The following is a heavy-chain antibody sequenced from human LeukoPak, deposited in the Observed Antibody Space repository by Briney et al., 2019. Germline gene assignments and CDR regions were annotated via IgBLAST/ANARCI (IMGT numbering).Heavy chain of an antibody. Sequence: ASVKVSCKASGYTFTSYGISWVRQAPGQGLEWMGWISAYNGNTNYAQKLRGRVTMTTDTSTSTAYMELRSLRSEDTAVYYCARDDPDYYDSSGPFDYWGQGTLVTVSS. V-gene: IGHV1-18*01. CDR3: ARDDPDYYDSSGPFDY. D-gene: IGHD3-22*01. CDR2: ISAYNGNT. CDR1: GYTFTSYG. J-gene: IGHJ4*02.